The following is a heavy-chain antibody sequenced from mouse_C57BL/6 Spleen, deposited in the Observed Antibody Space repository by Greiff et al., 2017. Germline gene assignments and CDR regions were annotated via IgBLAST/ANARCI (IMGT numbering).Heavy chain of an antibody. CDR2: IDPANSDT. V-gene: IGHV1-52*01. CDR1: GYTFTSYW. J-gene: IGHJ4*01. D-gene: IGHD2-4*01. CDR3: ARDYDDGPSYAMDD. Sequence: QVQLQQPGAELVRPGSSVKLSCKASGYTFTSYWMHWVKQRPIQGLEWIGNIDPANSDTHYNQKFKDKATLTVDKSSSTAYLQLSSLTSEDSAVYCGARDYDDGPSYAMDDWGKGTSVTVSS.